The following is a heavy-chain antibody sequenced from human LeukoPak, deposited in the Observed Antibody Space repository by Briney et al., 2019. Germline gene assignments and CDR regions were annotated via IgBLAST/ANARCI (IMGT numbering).Heavy chain of an antibody. CDR3: ARDPSARYYFDY. J-gene: IGHJ4*02. CDR2: IYTSGST. V-gene: IGHV4-4*07. CDR1: GGSISSYY. Sequence: SETLSLTCTVSGGSISSYYWSWIRQPAGKGLEGIGRIYTSGSTNYNPSLKSRVTLSVATSKNQFSLKLSSVTAADTAVYYCARDPSARYYFDYWGQGTLVTVSS.